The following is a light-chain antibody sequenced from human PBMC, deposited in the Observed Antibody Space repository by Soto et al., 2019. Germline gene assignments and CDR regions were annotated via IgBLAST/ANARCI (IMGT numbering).Light chain of an antibody. Sequence: EIVFTQSPGTLSLSPGERATLSCRASQSVRSNYLAWYQQRPGQAPRLLIYGASRRATGIPERFSGSGSGTDFTLTISRLEPEDFAVYYCQQYGSSPLTFGGGTKVEIK. J-gene: IGKJ4*01. V-gene: IGKV3-20*01. CDR2: GAS. CDR3: QQYGSSPLT. CDR1: QSVRSNY.